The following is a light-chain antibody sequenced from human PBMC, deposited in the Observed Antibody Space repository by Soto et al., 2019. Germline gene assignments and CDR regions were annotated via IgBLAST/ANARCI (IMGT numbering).Light chain of an antibody. J-gene: IGKJ4*01. V-gene: IGKV3-15*01. CDR3: QQYNNWPLT. CDR1: ESATKN. CDR2: GAS. Sequence: EIVLTQSPGTLSLSPGERATLSCRASESATKNLAWYQQKPGQAPRVLIYGASTRATGIPARFSGSGSGTEFTLTISSLQSEDVAVYYCQQYNNWPLTFGGGTKVDI.